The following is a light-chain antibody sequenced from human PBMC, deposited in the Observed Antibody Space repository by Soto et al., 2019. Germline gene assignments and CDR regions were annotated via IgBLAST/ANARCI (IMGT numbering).Light chain of an antibody. J-gene: IGLJ7*01. V-gene: IGLV1-44*01. CDR3: ATWDDSLNGLV. Sequence: QSVLTQPPSASGTPGQRVTIPCSGSSSNIGSNFVNWYQQLPGTAPKLLMYNNNQRPSGVPDRFSGSKSGTSASLAISGLPSEDEADYHCATWDDSLNGLVFGGGTQLTVL. CDR2: NNN. CDR1: SSNIGSNF.